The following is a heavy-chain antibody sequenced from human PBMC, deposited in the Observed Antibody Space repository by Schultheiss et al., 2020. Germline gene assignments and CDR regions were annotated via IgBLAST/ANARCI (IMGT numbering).Heavy chain of an antibody. CDR2: INHSGST. CDR3: ARAGTGGRFLGY. V-gene: IGHV4-34*01. CDR1: GGSFSGYY. J-gene: IGHJ4*02. D-gene: IGHD3-3*01. Sequence: SETLSLTCAVYGGSFSGYYWSWIRQPPGKGLEWIGEINHSGSTNYNPSLKSRVTISADTSKNQFSLKLSSVTAADTAVYYCARAGTGGRFLGYWGQGTLVTVSS.